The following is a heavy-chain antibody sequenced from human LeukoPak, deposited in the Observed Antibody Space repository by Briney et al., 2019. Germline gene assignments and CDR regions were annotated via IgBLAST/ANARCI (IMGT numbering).Heavy chain of an antibody. CDR3: ASQVVPTYYFDY. Sequence: SETLSLTCTVSGGSISSGSYYWSWIRQPAGKGLEWIGRIYTSGSTNYNPSLKSRVTISVDTSKNQFSLKLSSVTAADTAVYYCASQVVPTYYFDYWGQGTLVTVSS. CDR2: IYTSGST. D-gene: IGHD2-21*01. CDR1: GGSISSGSYY. J-gene: IGHJ4*02. V-gene: IGHV4-61*02.